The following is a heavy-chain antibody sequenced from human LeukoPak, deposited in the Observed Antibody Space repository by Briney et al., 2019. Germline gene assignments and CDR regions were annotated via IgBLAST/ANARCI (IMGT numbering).Heavy chain of an antibody. CDR2: IKSKTDGGTT. J-gene: IGHJ4*02. CDR1: GFTFSNAW. V-gene: IGHV3-15*01. Sequence: GGSLRLSCAASGFTFSNAWMSWVRQAPGKGLEWVGRIKSKTDGGTTDYAAPVKGRFTISRDDSKNTLYLQTNSLKTEDTAVYYCTTDGIVGATTKVDYWGQGTLVTVSS. CDR3: TTDGIVGATTKVDY. D-gene: IGHD1-26*01.